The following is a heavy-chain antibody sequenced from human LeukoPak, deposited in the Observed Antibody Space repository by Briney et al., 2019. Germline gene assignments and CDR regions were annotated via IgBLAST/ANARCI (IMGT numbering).Heavy chain of an antibody. CDR3: AKETPNTGWFDP. CDR1: GHTFTTYY. J-gene: IGHJ5*02. CDR2: INPSGDGT. V-gene: IGHV1-46*01. Sequence: ASVKVSCKASGHTFTTYYVHLVRQAPGQGLEWMGVINPSGDGTNYPQRFQGRVTLTRATSTSTVNMELSSLRSEDTAIYYCAKETPNTGWFDPWGQGTLVTVSS. D-gene: IGHD1-14*01.